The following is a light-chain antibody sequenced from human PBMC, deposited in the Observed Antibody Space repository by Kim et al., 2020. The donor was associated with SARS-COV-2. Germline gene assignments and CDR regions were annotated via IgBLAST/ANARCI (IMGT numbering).Light chain of an antibody. V-gene: IGLV3-21*04. J-gene: IGLJ1*01. Sequence: SYELTQPPSVSVAPGKTARITCGGNNIGSKSVHWYQQKPGQAPVLVIYYDSDRHSGIPARFSGSNSGNTATLTISRVEAGDEADYYCQVWDSSSDHYVFGTGTKVTVL. CDR2: YDS. CDR3: QVWDSSSDHYV. CDR1: NIGSKS.